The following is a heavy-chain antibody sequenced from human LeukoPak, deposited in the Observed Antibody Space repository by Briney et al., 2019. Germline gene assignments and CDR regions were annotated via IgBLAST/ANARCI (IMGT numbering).Heavy chain of an antibody. CDR3: ARGRTSGYFDY. V-gene: IGHV4-59*10. J-gene: IGHJ4*02. CDR2: IYTSGST. Sequence: SETLSLTCAVYGGSFSGYYWSWIRQPPGKGLEWIGRIYTSGSTNYNPSLKSRVTISVDTSKNQFSLKLSSVTAADTAVYYCARGRTSGYFDYWGQGTLVTVSS. D-gene: IGHD3-10*01. CDR1: GGSFSGYY.